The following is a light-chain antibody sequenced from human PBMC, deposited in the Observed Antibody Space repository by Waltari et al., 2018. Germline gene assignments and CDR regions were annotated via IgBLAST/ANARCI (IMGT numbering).Light chain of an antibody. Sequence: VLTQSPATLSLSPGERATLSCMASQTVSRSRVAWYLHKPGQAPRLLIYGASGRATGIPDRFSGSGSGTDFSLTISRVEPEDFAVYYCQQCGSSVMYTFGQGTKLEIK. J-gene: IGKJ2*01. V-gene: IGKV3-20*01. CDR2: GAS. CDR3: QQCGSSVMYT. CDR1: QTVSRSR.